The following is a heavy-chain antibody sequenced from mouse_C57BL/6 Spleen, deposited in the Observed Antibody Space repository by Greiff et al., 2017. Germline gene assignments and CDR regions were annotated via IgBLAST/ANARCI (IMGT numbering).Heavy chain of an antibody. V-gene: IGHV1-50*01. CDR1: GYTFTSYW. CDR2: IDPSDSYT. D-gene: IGHD2-3*01. J-gene: IGHJ4*01. Sequence: QVQLQQPGAELVKPGASVKLSCKASGYTFTSYWMQWVKQRPGQGLEWIGEIDPSDSYTNYNQKFKGKATLTVDTSSSTAYMPLSSLTSEDSAVYYCARRGAYDGYYEAMDYWGQGTTVTVSS. CDR3: ARRGAYDGYYEAMDY.